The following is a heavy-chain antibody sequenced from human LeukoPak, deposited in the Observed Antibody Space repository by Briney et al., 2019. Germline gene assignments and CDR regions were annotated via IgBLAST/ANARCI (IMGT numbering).Heavy chain of an antibody. CDR2: INPNSGGT. CDR3: ARALVVGAKYFDY. CDR1: GYTFTGYY. Sequence: ASVKVSCKASGYTFTGYYMHWVRQAPGQGLGWMGWINPNSGGTNYAQKFQGRVTMTRDTSISTAYMELSRLRSDDTAVYYCARALVVGAKYFDYWGQGTLVTVSS. V-gene: IGHV1-2*02. J-gene: IGHJ4*02. D-gene: IGHD2-15*01.